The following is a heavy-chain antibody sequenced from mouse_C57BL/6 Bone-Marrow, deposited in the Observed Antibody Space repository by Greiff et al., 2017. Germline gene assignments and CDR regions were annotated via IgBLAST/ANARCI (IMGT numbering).Heavy chain of an antibody. CDR1: GYTFTSYG. CDR2: IYPRSGNT. V-gene: IGHV1-81*01. Sequence: VQGVESGAELARPGASVKLSCKASGYTFTSYGISWVKQRTGQGLEWIGEIYPRSGNTYYNEKFKGKATLTADKSSSTAYMELRSLTSEDSAVYFCARPNDGFYYAMDYWGQGTSVTVSS. CDR3: ARPNDGFYYAMDY. D-gene: IGHD2-3*01. J-gene: IGHJ4*01.